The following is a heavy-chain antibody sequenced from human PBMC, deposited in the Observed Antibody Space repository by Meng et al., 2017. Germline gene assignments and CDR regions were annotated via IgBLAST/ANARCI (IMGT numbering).Heavy chain of an antibody. J-gene: IGHJ4*02. CDR1: GFSLSTGGVV. V-gene: IGHV2-5*02. CDR3: AHRSSAWAFDS. Sequence: QITMNESGPKLVKPPQTLRLTCTFYGFSLSTGGVVVGWIRQPPGKALEWLALIYWDDDTRYSPSLKSRLSITKDTSKNQVFLTMTNMDPVDTATYYCAHRSSAWAFDSWGQGTLVTVSS. CDR2: IYWDDDT. D-gene: IGHD7-27*01.